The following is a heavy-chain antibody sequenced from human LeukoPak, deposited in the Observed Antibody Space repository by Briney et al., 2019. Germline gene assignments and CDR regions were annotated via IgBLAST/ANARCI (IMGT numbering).Heavy chain of an antibody. D-gene: IGHD3-3*01. J-gene: IGHJ4*02. Sequence: PGRSLRLSCAASGFTFSSYAMHWVRQAPGKGLEWVAVISYDGSNKYYADSVKGRFTISRDNSKNTLYLQMNSLRAEDTAVYYCARVTIFGVEDYWGQGTLVTVSS. CDR2: ISYDGSNK. CDR1: GFTFSSYA. CDR3: ARVTIFGVEDY. V-gene: IGHV3-30-3*01.